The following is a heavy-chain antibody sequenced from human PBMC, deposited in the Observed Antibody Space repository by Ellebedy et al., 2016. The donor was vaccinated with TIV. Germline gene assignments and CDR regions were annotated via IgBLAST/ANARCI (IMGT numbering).Heavy chain of an antibody. D-gene: IGHD1-26*01. CDR1: GFSVSSNY. Sequence: GESLKISCAASGFSVSSNYMSWVRQPPGKGLEGVSIIYSGSRTSYADSVKGRFTISRDNSKNTLHLQMNSLRPEDTAVYYCAAARWELLGWGQGTLVTVSS. V-gene: IGHV3-53*05. CDR2: IYSGSRT. J-gene: IGHJ4*02. CDR3: AAARWELLG.